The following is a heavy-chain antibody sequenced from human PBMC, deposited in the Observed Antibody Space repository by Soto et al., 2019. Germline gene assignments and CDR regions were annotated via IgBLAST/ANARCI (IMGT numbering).Heavy chain of an antibody. CDR2: ISYDGSNK. V-gene: IGHV3-30*18. CDR3: AKDRVAYNWNYYYYYGMDV. Sequence: QVQLVESGGGVVQPGRSLRLSCAASGFTFSSYGMHWVRQAPGKGLEWVAVISYDGSNKYYADSVEGRFTISRDNSKNMLYLQMNSLRAEDTAVYYCAKDRVAYNWNYYYYYGMDVWGQGTTVTVSS. J-gene: IGHJ6*02. CDR1: GFTFSSYG. D-gene: IGHD1-20*01.